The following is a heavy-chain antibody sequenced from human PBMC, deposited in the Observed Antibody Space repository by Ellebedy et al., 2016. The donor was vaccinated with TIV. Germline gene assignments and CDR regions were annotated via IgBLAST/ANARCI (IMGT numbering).Heavy chain of an antibody. Sequence: GESLKISCKGSGFSFTTYWIGWVRQMPGKGLELMGIIYPDDSDTRYSPSFQGQVTISADKSISTAYLQWSSLKASDTAMYYCARGPQLGTLDIWGQGTMVIVSS. V-gene: IGHV5-51*01. J-gene: IGHJ3*02. CDR1: GFSFTTYW. CDR3: ARGPQLGTLDI. CDR2: IYPDDSDT. D-gene: IGHD7-27*01.